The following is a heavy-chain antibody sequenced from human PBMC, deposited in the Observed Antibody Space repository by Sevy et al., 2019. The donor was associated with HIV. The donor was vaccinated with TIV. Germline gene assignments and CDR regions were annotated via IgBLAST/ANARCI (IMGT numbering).Heavy chain of an antibody. CDR2: ISSSSSYI. D-gene: IGHD3-22*01. CDR1: GFTFSSYS. CDR3: AREAQKGYYDSSGYSDY. Sequence: GGSLRLSCAASGFTFSSYSMNWVRQAPGKGLEWVSSISSSSSYIYYADSVKGRFTISRDNAKNSLYLQMNSLRAEDTAVYYCAREAQKGYYDSSGYSDYWGQGTLVTVSS. V-gene: IGHV3-21*01. J-gene: IGHJ4*02.